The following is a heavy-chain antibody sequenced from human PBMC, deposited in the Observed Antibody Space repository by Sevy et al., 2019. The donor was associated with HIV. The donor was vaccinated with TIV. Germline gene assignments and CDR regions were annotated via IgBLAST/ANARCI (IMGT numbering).Heavy chain of an antibody. CDR1: GFTVSSNY. V-gene: IGHV3-53*01. Sequence: GGSLRLSCAASGFTVSSNYMSWVRQAPGKGLEWVSVIYSGGSTYYADSVKGRFTISGDNSKNTLYLQMNSLRAEDTAVYYCARAADYGDYYDYWGQGTLVTVSS. D-gene: IGHD4-17*01. CDR3: ARAADYGDYYDY. CDR2: IYSGGST. J-gene: IGHJ4*02.